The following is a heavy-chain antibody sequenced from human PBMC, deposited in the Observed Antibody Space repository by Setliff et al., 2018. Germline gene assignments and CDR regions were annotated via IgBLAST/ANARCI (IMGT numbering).Heavy chain of an antibody. V-gene: IGHV1-18*01. D-gene: IGHD3-22*01. Sequence: ASVKVSCKASGYTFRNYAFAWVRQAPGQGLEWVGWVSVYNGDTNYAQKFQGGVTMTRDTSTSTVYMDMSSLRSEDTAVYYCARDVFPYHYEGAFDIWGQGTMVTVSS. CDR2: VSVYNGDT. J-gene: IGHJ3*02. CDR1: GYTFRNYA. CDR3: ARDVFPYHYEGAFDI.